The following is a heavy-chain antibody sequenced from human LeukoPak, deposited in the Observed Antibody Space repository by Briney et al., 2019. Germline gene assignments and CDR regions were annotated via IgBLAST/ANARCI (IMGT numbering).Heavy chain of an antibody. D-gene: IGHD3-16*01. CDR3: ARGAAGFTFDY. V-gene: IGHV6-1*01. CDR2: TYYRSNYYY. J-gene: IGHJ4*02. CDR1: GDSVSTNGVA. Sequence: SQTLSLTCGISGDSVSTNGVAWNWIRQSPSRGLEWLGGTYYRSNYYYDYALSVKSRLTISPDTSKNQFSLQLKSVTPEDTAVYYCARGAAGFTFDYWGQGALVTVSS.